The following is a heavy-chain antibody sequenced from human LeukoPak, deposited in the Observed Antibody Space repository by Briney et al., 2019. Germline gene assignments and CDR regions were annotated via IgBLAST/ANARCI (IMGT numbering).Heavy chain of an antibody. J-gene: IGHJ5*02. Sequence: GGSLRLSCAASGFTFSRYWMNWVRQAPGKGLEWVANIKHDGSIQNYVDSVKGRFTISRDNAGNSLYLQMNSLRAEDTAVYYCARDGSGSYYPYNWFDPWGQGTLVTVSS. V-gene: IGHV3-7*01. CDR1: GFTFSRYW. CDR2: IKHDGSIQ. CDR3: ARDGSGSYYPYNWFDP. D-gene: IGHD3-10*01.